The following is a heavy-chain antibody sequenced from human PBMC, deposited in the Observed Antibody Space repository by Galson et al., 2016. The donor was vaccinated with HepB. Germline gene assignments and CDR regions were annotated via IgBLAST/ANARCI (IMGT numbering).Heavy chain of an antibody. CDR1: GGYISHYY. D-gene: IGHD3-16*01. Sequence: SETLSLTCTVPGGYISHYYWSWIRQPPEKGLEWNGYFHHCGSTNYNPSLSSRVTMSVDKSNTQFALKLRSGSAADTAVYYCARASRIRWGYFALWGQGALVTVSS. V-gene: IGHV4-59*01. CDR3: ARASRIRWGYFAL. J-gene: IGHJ4*02. CDR2: FHHCGST.